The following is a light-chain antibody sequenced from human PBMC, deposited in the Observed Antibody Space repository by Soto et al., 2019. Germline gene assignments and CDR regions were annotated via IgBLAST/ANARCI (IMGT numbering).Light chain of an antibody. CDR2: DVS. J-gene: IGLJ2*01. CDR1: SSDVGGYNY. V-gene: IGLV2-14*01. CDR3: SSYTSSSTLGV. Sequence: QSALTQPASVSGSPGQSITISCTGTSSDVGGYNYVSWYQQHPGKAPKLLIYDVSNLPSGLSNCFSGSQSGNPASLTISGLQAEDEADYYCSSYTSSSTLGVFGGGTKLTVL.